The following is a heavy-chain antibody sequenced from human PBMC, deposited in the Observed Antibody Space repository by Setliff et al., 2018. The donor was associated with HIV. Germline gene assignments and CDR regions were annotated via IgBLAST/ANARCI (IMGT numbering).Heavy chain of an antibody. CDR2: IIPIFGNT. D-gene: IGHD3-22*01. CDR1: GGTFSSYA. CDR3: ARDLGVFISSGYYGWGAFDI. V-gene: IGHV1-69*05. J-gene: IGHJ3*02. Sequence: VASVKVSCKASGGTFSSYAISWVRQAPGQGLEWMEGIIPIFGNTNYAQKLQGRVTITTDESTTTAYMELSSLRSEDTAVYYCARDLGVFISSGYYGWGAFDIWGQGTMVTVS.